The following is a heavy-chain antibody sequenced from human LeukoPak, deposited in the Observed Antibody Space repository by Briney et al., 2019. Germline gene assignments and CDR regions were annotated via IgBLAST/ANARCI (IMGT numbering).Heavy chain of an antibody. CDR2: FDPEDGET. Sequence: ASVKVSCKVSGYTLTELSIHWVRQAPGKGLEWMGGFDPEDGETIYAHKFQGRVTMTEDTSTDTAYMELSSLRSEDTAVYYCATQYCSSTSCLYNWFDPWGQGTLVTVSS. J-gene: IGHJ5*02. CDR1: GYTLTELS. D-gene: IGHD2-2*01. V-gene: IGHV1-24*01. CDR3: ATQYCSSTSCLYNWFDP.